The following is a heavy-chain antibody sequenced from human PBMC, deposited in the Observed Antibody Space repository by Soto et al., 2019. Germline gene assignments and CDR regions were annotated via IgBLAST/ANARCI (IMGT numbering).Heavy chain of an antibody. CDR1: AFTFRNYA. J-gene: IGHJ4*02. Sequence: QVQLVESGGGVVQPGGSLRLSCAASAFTFRNYAMHWVRQAPGKGLEWVALISYDGRNKYYADSVKGRLTISRDNSTNTVYLQMNSLRAEDTAIYYCAREAEALDHWCQGALVTVSS. CDR3: AREAEALDH. V-gene: IGHV3-30*04. CDR2: ISYDGRNK. D-gene: IGHD6-13*01.